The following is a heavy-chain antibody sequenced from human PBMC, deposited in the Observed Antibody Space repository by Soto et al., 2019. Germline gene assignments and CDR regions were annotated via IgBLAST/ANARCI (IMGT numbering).Heavy chain of an antibody. CDR3: ARDKAVTGYFDY. CDR1: GFTFSTYA. Sequence: QVQLVESGGGVVQPGGSLRLSCAASGFTFSTYAMHWVRQAPGKGLEWVAITSYDVINKYYADSVKGRFTISGDKSTNILYLQMNNLRAEDTAVYYWARDKAVTGYFDYWGQGTLVTVSS. J-gene: IGHJ4*02. CDR2: TSYDVINK. D-gene: IGHD6-19*01. V-gene: IGHV3-30-3*01.